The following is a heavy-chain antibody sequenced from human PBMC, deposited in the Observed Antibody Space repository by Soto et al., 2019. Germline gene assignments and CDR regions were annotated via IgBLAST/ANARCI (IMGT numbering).Heavy chain of an antibody. CDR2: IYPGDSDT. J-gene: IGHJ4*02. CDR3: ARSSDWSGNVIFLFDY. Sequence: EVHLVQSGAEVKKPGESLKISCKGSGYSFTSYWIAWVRQMPGKGLEWMGIIYPGDSDTRYSPSFQGQVTISADKSISTAYLQWNSLKASDTAMFYCARSSDWSGNVIFLFDYWGQGTLVTVSS. CDR1: GYSFTSYW. V-gene: IGHV5-51*01. D-gene: IGHD6-19*01.